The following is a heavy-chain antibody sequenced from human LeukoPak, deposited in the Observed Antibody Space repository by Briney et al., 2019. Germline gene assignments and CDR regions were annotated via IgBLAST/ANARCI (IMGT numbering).Heavy chain of an antibody. CDR1: GFSFSVYW. Sequence: GGSLRLFCAPSGFSFSVYWMHWVRQAPGKGPVWLSRIKTDGSITDYADFVKGRFTISRDNSKNTLYLQMNSLRAEDTAVYYCARDSGDSSGYYYGYFDYWGQGTLVTVSS. CDR2: IKTDGSIT. CDR3: ARDSGDSSGYYYGYFDY. J-gene: IGHJ4*02. V-gene: IGHV3-74*01. D-gene: IGHD3-22*01.